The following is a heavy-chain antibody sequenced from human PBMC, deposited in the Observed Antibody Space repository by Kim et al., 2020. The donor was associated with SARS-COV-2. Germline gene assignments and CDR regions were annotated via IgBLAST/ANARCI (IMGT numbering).Heavy chain of an antibody. Sequence: SETLSLTCSVSGGSISGYYWSWIRQPPGKGLEWIGYIYSSGSTTYNPSLKSRVTISLDTFRKQFSLKLTSVIAADTAAYFCARDSGYGDPFDYWGQGTL. J-gene: IGHJ4*02. V-gene: IGHV4-59*01. CDR1: GGSISGYY. D-gene: IGHD4-17*01. CDR3: ARDSGYGDPFDY. CDR2: IYSSGST.